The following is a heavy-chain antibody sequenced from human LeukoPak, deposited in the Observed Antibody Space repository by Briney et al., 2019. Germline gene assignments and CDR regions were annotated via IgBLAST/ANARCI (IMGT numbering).Heavy chain of an antibody. CDR2: VNRDGSET. J-gene: IGHJ6*02. CDR1: GFTFSSYA. V-gene: IGHV3-7*03. Sequence: GRSLRLSCAASGFTFSSYAMHWVRQVPGRGPEWVANVNRDGSETYYLDSVKGRFTISKDNAKNSLYLQMNSLRAEDTALYHCARNNGMDVWGQGTTVTASS. CDR3: ARNNGMDV.